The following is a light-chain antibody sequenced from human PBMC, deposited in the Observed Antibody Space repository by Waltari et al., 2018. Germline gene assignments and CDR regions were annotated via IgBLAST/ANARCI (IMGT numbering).Light chain of an antibody. CDR3: MQGRQTPT. CDR2: LAS. Sequence: DIVMTQSLLSLPVTAGEPASISCRSSQSLVYSDGYNYLAWYLQKPGQSPQLLIYLASNRAPGVSDRFSGGGSGTEFTLKISRVERGDVGIYYCMQGRQTPTFGQGTRVQLK. J-gene: IGKJ1*01. CDR1: QSLVYSDGYNY. V-gene: IGKV2-28*01.